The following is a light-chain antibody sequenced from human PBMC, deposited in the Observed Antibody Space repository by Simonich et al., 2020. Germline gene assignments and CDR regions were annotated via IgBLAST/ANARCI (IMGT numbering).Light chain of an antibody. V-gene: IGKV3-15*01. CDR3: QQYNNWPLT. CDR2: GAS. Sequence: EIVMTQSPATLSVSPGERSTLSCRASQSVISNLACYQQKPGQAPRLLIHGASTRATGIPARFSGSGSGTEFTLTISSMQSEDFAVYYCQQYNNWPLTFGPGTKVDIK. J-gene: IGKJ3*01. CDR1: QSVISN.